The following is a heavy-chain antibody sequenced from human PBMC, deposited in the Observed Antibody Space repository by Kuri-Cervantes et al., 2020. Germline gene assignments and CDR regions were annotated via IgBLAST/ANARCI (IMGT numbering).Heavy chain of an antibody. V-gene: IGHV1-24*01. CDR3: ATGIAPRGPLVYYYYMDV. J-gene: IGHJ6*03. CDR1: GYALTELS. Sequence: ASVKVSCKVSGYALTELSMHWVRQTPGKGLEWMGGFDPEDGETISAQKFQGRVTMTEDTSTDTAYMELSSPRSEDTAVYYCATGIAPRGPLVYYYYMDVWGKGTAVTVSS. CDR2: FDPEDGET. D-gene: IGHD6-6*01.